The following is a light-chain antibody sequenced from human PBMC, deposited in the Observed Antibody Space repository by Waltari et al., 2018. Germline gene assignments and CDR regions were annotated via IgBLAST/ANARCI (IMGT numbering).Light chain of an antibody. CDR1: QSVNSY. J-gene: IGKJ4*01. CDR2: DAS. Sequence: VLTQSPATLSLSPGERATLSCRASQSVNSYLAWYQQKPGQAPRLLIHDASNRATGIPARFSGSGSGTDFTLTISSLEPEDFAVYYCQQRKYWPPLTFGGGTKVEIK. CDR3: QQRKYWPPLT. V-gene: IGKV3-11*01.